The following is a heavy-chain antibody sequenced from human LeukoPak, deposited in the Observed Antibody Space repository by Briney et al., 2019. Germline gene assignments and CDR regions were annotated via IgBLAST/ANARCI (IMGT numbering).Heavy chain of an antibody. J-gene: IGHJ4*02. D-gene: IGHD4-17*01. CDR1: GGSISSGGYY. CDR3: ASAQYGDYGAY. V-gene: IGHV4-30-2*01. Sequence: SQTLPLTCTVSGGSISSGGYYWSWIRQPPGKGLEWIGEINHSGSTNYNPSLKSRVTISVDTSKNEFSLKLSSVTAADTAVYYCASAQYGDYGAYWGQGTLVTVSS. CDR2: INHSGST.